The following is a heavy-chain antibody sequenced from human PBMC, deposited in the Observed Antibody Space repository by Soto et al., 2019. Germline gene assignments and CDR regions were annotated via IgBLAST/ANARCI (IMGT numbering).Heavy chain of an antibody. J-gene: IGHJ5*02. D-gene: IGHD6-13*01. CDR3: ARGVVVYQQLVRGRDRFDP. V-gene: IGHV3-74*01. CDR2: IDSDGRTT. CDR1: GFTLRSYW. Sequence: EVQLVESGGGQVQPGGSLTLSCAVSGFTLRSYWMHWVRQAPGKGLEWVARIDSDGRTTNYADSVKGRFAISRDNAKNTVFLHRNSLRAEDRAVYYCARGVVVYQQLVRGRDRFDPWGQGTLVTVSS.